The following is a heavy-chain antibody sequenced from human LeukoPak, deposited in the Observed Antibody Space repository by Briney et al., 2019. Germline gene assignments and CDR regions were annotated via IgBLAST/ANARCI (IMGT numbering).Heavy chain of an antibody. Sequence: SETLSLTCTVSGGSISSSSYYWGWIRQPPGKGLEWIGSIYYSGSTYYNPSLKSLVTISVDTSKNLFSLKLSSVTAADTAVYYCARITYYDFWSGYYTLNDAFDIWGQGTMVTVSS. CDR1: GGSISSSSYY. V-gene: IGHV4-39*01. D-gene: IGHD3-3*01. CDR3: ARITYYDFWSGYYTLNDAFDI. CDR2: IYYSGST. J-gene: IGHJ3*02.